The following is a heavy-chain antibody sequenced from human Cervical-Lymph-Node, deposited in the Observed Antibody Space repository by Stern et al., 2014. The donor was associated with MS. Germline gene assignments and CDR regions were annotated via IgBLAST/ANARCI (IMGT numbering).Heavy chain of an antibody. D-gene: IGHD5-24*01. CDR3: AHRTADGYKGYFDY. J-gene: IGHJ4*02. CDR2: IYWDDDK. CDR1: GFSISTRGVG. Sequence: ITLKESGPTLVKPTQTLTLVCTFSGFSISTRGVGVGWIRQPPGKALEWLVFIYWDDDKPYSPSLKNRLTTTKNTSRDQVVLTMTNMDPVDTATYYCAHRTADGYKGYFDYGGQGTLVTVSS. V-gene: IGHV2-5*02.